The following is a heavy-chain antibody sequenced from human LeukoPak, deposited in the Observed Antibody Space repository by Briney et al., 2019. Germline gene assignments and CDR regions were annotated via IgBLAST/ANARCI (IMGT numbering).Heavy chain of an antibody. V-gene: IGHV3-15*05. Sequence: GGSLRLSCAASGFTFTNAWMTWVRQAPGKGLEWVGRIKSKGDGETTDDYSSVKDRISMTRDDETATMYLQLYSLEADDTAVYYCTTALGLTMILGVFVSWGQGALATVSS. CDR1: GFTFTNAW. D-gene: IGHD3-10*01. J-gene: IGHJ4*02. CDR3: TTALGLTMILGVFVS. CDR2: IKSKGDGETT.